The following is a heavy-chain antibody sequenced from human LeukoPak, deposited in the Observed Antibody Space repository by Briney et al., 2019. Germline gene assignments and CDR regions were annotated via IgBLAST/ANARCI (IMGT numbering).Heavy chain of an antibody. D-gene: IGHD1-26*01. J-gene: IGHJ3*02. Sequence: PGGSLRLSCAASGSTFSDYYMSWIRQALGKGLEWVSYISRSSSTIYYADSVKGRFTISRDNAKNSLYLQMNSLRAEDTAVYHCTREPPTTTHAFDIWGQGTVVTVSS. CDR3: TREPPTTTHAFDI. V-gene: IGHV3-11*04. CDR2: ISRSSSTI. CDR1: GSTFSDYY.